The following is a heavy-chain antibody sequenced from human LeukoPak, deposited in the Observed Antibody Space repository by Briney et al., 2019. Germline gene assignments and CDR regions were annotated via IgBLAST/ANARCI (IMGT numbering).Heavy chain of an antibody. V-gene: IGHV4-4*07. CDR2: ICSSGST. Sequence: SETLSLTCTVSGGSISSYCWIWIRQPAGKGLEWIGRICSSGSTIYNPSLKSRVTTSLDMSNNQFSLKLSSVTAADTAVYYCARDRGSDGSDQLDPWGQGTLVTVSS. CDR3: ARDRGSDGSDQLDP. CDR1: GGSISSYC. D-gene: IGHD3-10*01. J-gene: IGHJ5*02.